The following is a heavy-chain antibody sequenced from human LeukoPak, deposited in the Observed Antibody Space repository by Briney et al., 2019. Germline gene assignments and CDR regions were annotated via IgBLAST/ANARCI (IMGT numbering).Heavy chain of an antibody. CDR1: GFTFSSYA. V-gene: IGHV3-23*01. CDR2: ISGSGGST. CDR3: AGPRIGYCSSTSCSHLDY. J-gene: IGHJ4*02. D-gene: IGHD2-2*01. Sequence: GGSLRLSCAASGFTFSSYAMSWVRQAPGKGLEWVSAISGSGGSTYYADSVKGRFTISRDNSKNTLYLQMNSLRAEDTAVYYCAGPRIGYCSSTSCSHLDYWGQGTLVTVSS.